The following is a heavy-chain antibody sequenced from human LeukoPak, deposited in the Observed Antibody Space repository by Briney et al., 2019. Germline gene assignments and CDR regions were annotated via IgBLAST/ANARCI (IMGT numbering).Heavy chain of an antibody. Sequence: SETLSLTCTVSGGSISSGDYYWSWIRQPPGKGLEWIGYIYYSGSTYYNPSLKSRVTISVDTSKNQFSLKLSSVTAADTAVYYCATYGSGSYPPVYIDYWGQGTLVTVSS. V-gene: IGHV4-30-4*01. D-gene: IGHD3-10*01. J-gene: IGHJ4*02. CDR2: IYYSGST. CDR3: ATYGSGSYPPVYIDY. CDR1: GGSISSGDYY.